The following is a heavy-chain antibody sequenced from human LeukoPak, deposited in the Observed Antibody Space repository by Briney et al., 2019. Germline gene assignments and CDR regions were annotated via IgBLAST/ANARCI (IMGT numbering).Heavy chain of an antibody. CDR3: TWDPDYGDPY. CDR2: ISSSATYI. J-gene: IGHJ4*02. V-gene: IGHV3-21*04. CDR1: GVLFGGHA. D-gene: IGHD4-17*01. Sequence: GGSLRLSCAASGVLFGGHAMMWVRQAPGKGLECVSSISSSATYINYADSVKGRFTISRDNAKNSVYLQMTSLRPDDTAVYYCTWDPDYGDPYWGQGTLVTVSS.